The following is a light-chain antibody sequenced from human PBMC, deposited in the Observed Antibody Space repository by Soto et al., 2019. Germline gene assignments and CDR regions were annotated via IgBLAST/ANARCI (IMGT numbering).Light chain of an antibody. CDR3: HQSHRDPWT. V-gene: IGKV1-39*01. Sequence: DIHITPSSSTQSPSLLERLTNTCRASQYIGSHLNWYQQKPGKAPKLLIHAASTLQSGVPSRFSGSGSGTDFTLTISSLQPEDFAIYSCHQSHRDPWTFGQGTKVDIK. J-gene: IGKJ1*01. CDR2: AAS. CDR1: QYIGSH.